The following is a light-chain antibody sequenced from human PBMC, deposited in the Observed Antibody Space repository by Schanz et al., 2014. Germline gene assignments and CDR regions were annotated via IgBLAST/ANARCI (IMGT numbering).Light chain of an antibody. J-gene: IGLJ2*01. V-gene: IGLV2-14*02. CDR1: SSDVGSYNL. CDR3: SSYTSSRTLV. CDR2: DVS. Sequence: QSALTQPASVSGSPGQSITISCTGTSSDVGSYNLVSWYQHHPGKVPKLMIYDVSNRPSGVSNRFSGSKSGNTASLTISGLQPEDEADYYCSSYTSSRTLVFGGGTKLTVL.